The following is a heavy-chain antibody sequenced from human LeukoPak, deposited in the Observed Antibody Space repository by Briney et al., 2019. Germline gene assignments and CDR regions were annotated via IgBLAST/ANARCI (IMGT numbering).Heavy chain of an antibody. Sequence: SETLSLTCTVSGGSISSSSYYWGWLRQPPGKGLEWIGRIYTSGSTNYNPSLKSRVTMSVDTSKNQFSLKLSSVTAADTAVYYCASGTYYYGSGSSWGQGTLVTVSS. J-gene: IGHJ5*02. CDR2: IYTSGST. D-gene: IGHD3-10*01. V-gene: IGHV4-39*07. CDR3: ASGTYYYGSGSS. CDR1: GGSISSSSYY.